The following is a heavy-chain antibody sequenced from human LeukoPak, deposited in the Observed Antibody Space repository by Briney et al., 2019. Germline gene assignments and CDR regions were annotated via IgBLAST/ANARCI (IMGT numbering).Heavy chain of an antibody. D-gene: IGHD4-17*01. Sequence: GGSLRLSCAASGFTFSSYWMHWVRQAPGKGLVWVSRINSDGSSTSYADSVKGRFTISRDNAKNSLYLQMNSLRAEDTALYYCAKDSFDYGDRAYYFDYWGQGTLVTVSS. CDR3: AKDSFDYGDRAYYFDY. CDR1: GFTFSSYW. J-gene: IGHJ4*02. CDR2: INSDGSST. V-gene: IGHV3-74*01.